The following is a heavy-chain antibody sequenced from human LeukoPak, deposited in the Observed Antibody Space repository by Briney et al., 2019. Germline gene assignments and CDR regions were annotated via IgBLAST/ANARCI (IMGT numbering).Heavy chain of an antibody. V-gene: IGHV4-61*01. Sequence: PSETLSLTCTVSGVSVSSGSYYWSWIRQPPGKGLEWIGYIYYSGSTNYNPSLKSRVTISVDTSKNQFSLKLSSVTAADTAVYYCARAGGYDILDGMDVWGKGTTVTVSS. CDR3: ARAGGYDILDGMDV. D-gene: IGHD3-9*01. CDR2: IYYSGST. J-gene: IGHJ6*04. CDR1: GVSVSSGSYY.